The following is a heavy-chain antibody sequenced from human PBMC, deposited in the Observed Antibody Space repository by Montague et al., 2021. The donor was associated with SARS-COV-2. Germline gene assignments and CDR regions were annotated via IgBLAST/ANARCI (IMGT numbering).Heavy chain of an antibody. Sequence: SLRLSCAASGFTFSSYAMHWVRRAPGKGLEWVAVISYDGSNKYYADSVKGRFTISRDNSKNTLYLQMNSLRAEDTAVYYCARDEVDIVVVPAADTGCYYYGMDVWGQGITVTVSS. CDR1: GFTFSSYA. V-gene: IGHV3-30-3*01. CDR3: ARDEVDIVVVPAADTGCYYYGMDV. J-gene: IGHJ6*02. CDR2: ISYDGSNK. D-gene: IGHD2-2*03.